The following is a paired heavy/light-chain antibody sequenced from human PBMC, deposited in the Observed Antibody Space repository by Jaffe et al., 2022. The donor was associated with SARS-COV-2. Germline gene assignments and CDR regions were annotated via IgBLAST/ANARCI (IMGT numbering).Heavy chain of an antibody. J-gene: IGHJ4*02. CDR3: ARLDGVGNPYIDY. V-gene: IGHV4-39*01. CDR1: GGSISNNKYY. Sequence: QLQLQESGPGLVKPSETLSLTCSVSGGSISNNKYYWVWIRQPPGKGLEWIGSIYYSGSTYYSPSLKSRVTILVDTSKNQFSLKLSSVTAADTAVYYCARLDGVGNPYIDYWGQGTLVIVSS. CDR2: IYYSGST. D-gene: IGHD1-26*01.
Light chain of an antibody. CDR2: DVS. J-gene: IGLJ3*02. V-gene: IGLV2-11*01. Sequence: QSALTQPRSVSGSPGQSVTISCTGTSSDIGGYNYVSWYQHHPGKAPKLMIYDVSKRPSGVPDRFSGSKSGNTASLTISGLQAEDEADYFCCSYAGSYTFWVFGGGTKLTVL. CDR1: SSDIGGYNY. CDR3: CSYAGSYTFWV.